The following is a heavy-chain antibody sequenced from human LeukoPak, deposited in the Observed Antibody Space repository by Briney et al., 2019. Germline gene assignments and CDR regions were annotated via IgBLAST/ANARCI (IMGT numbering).Heavy chain of an antibody. V-gene: IGHV5-51*01. D-gene: IGHD1-26*01. CDR2: IYPGDSDT. CDR1: GYSFTNYW. J-gene: IGHJ4*02. Sequence: GESLKISCEVSGYSFTNYWIGWVRKMPGKGLEWMGIIYPGDSDTRYSPSFQGQVTISVDKTISTAYLQWSSLKASDSAMYYCARRVEGTPLFEYWGQGTLVTVSP. CDR3: ARRVEGTPLFEY.